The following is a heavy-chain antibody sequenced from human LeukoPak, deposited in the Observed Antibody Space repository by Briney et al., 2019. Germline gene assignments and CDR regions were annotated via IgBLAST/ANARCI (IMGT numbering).Heavy chain of an antibody. D-gene: IGHD3-3*01. Sequence: PSETLSLTCTVSGGSISSGGYYWSWIRQPPGKGLEWIGYIYHSGSTYYNPSLKSRVTISVDRSKNQFSLKLSSVTAADTAVYYCARGAIFGVVTRFDPWGQGTLVTVSS. CDR1: GGSISSGGYY. J-gene: IGHJ5*02. CDR2: IYHSGST. CDR3: ARGAIFGVVTRFDP. V-gene: IGHV4-30-2*01.